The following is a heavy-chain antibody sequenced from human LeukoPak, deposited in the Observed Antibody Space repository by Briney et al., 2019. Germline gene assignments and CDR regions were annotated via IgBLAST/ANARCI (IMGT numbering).Heavy chain of an antibody. CDR3: ARGGSYTDAFDM. D-gene: IGHD1-26*01. J-gene: IGHJ3*02. Sequence: ASVKVSCRASGYTFTSYYIHWVRQAPGQGLEWMGWIHPNRGGTNYAQKFQGRVTMTRDTSISTAYMELSRLTSDDTAVYYCARGGSYTDAFDMWGQGTMVSVSS. V-gene: IGHV1-2*02. CDR1: GYTFTSYY. CDR2: IHPNRGGT.